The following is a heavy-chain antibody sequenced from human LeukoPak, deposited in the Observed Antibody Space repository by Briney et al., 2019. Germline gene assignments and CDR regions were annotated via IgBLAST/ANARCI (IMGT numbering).Heavy chain of an antibody. CDR3: ARNLGYSTLDY. Sequence: SETLSLTCAVSGYSIISDYYSGWFRLPPGKGLEWVGSINHSGSTYYNLSLKSRVTISVDTSKNQFSLSVSSVTAADKAVYYCARNLGYSTLDYWGQGLLVTVSS. V-gene: IGHV4-38-2*01. J-gene: IGHJ4*02. CDR1: GYSIISDYY. D-gene: IGHD6-13*01. CDR2: INHSGST.